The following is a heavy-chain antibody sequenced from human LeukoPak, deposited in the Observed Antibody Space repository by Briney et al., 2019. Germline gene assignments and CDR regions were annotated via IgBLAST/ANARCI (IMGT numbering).Heavy chain of an antibody. CDR2: IYTRGST. D-gene: IGHD3-22*01. CDR1: GGSISSFY. V-gene: IGHV4-4*07. J-gene: IGHJ3*02. CDR3: AREGYYDSSGPSDAFDI. Sequence: SETLSLTCSVSGGSISSFYCNWIRQPAGKGLEWLGRIYTRGSTIYNPSLKSRVTMSVDKSKNQFSLTLSSVTAADTAVYYCAREGYYDSSGPSDAFDIWGQGTMVTVSS.